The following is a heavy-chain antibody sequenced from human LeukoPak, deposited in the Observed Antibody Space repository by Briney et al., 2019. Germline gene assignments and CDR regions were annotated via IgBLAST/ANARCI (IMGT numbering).Heavy chain of an antibody. D-gene: IGHD2-15*01. CDR3: ARALIYCSGGSCYSGPWFDP. Sequence: ASVKVSCKASGYTFTGSYIHWVRQAPGQGLEWMGRINPNSGDTNYPQKFQGRVTMTRDTSISTAYMELSRLRSDDTAVYYCARALIYCSGGSCYSGPWFDPWGQGTLVTVSS. CDR1: GYTFTGSY. J-gene: IGHJ5*02. V-gene: IGHV1-2*06. CDR2: INPNSGDT.